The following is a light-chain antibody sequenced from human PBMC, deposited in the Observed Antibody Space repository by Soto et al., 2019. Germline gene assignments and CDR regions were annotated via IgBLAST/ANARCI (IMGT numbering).Light chain of an antibody. J-gene: IGKJ1*01. V-gene: IGKV3-20*01. CDR1: ESVTSSY. CDR2: GAS. Sequence: EIVLTQSPGTLSLYPGERATLSCRASESVTSSYIAWYQQKPGQAPRLLIFGASSRATGIPDRFSGSGSGIDFTLTISRLEPEDFAVYYCQHYGTSSWTFGQGTKVDIK. CDR3: QHYGTSSWT.